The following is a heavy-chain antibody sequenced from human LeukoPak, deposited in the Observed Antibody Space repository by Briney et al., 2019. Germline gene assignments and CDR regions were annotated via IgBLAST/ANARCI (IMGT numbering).Heavy chain of an antibody. CDR2: INGSGGGT. V-gene: IGHV3-23*01. CDR3: AKRGVVIRVILVGFHKEAQYFDS. CDR1: GITLSNYG. Sequence: GGSLRLSCAVSGITLSNYGMSWVRQAPGKGLEWVAGINGSGGGTNYADSVKGRFTISRDNPKNTLYLQMNSLRAEDTAVYFCAKRGVVIRVILVGFHKEAQYFDSWGQGAQVIVSS. D-gene: IGHD3-10*01. J-gene: IGHJ4*02.